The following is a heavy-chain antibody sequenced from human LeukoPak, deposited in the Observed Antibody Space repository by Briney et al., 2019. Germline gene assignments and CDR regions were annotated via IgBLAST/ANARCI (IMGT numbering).Heavy chain of an antibody. CDR1: GFTFSSYW. D-gene: IGHD3-16*01. J-gene: IGHJ1*01. CDR3: ARDPLMISHTGPAWVFQH. CDR2: IKKDGSEK. Sequence: GGSLRLSXAASGFTFSSYWMSWVRQAPGRGLEWVINIKKDGSEKYYVDSVKGRSTISRDNAKNSLYLQMNSLRAEDTAVYYCARDPLMISHTGPAWVFQHWGQGTLVTVSS. V-gene: IGHV3-7*01.